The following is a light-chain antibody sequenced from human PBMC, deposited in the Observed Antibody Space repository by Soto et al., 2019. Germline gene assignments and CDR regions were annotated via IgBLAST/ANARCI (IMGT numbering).Light chain of an antibody. CDR2: CAS. CDR1: QSVSVN. CDR3: QHYNNWPPWT. V-gene: IGKV3-15*01. Sequence: EIVMTQYPATLSASPGERATLSCRASQSVSVNLAWYPQNPGQAPRLLIYCASTRATGIPARFSGSGSGTEFNLTNSRLQSEDFAVYYWQHYNNWPPWTFGQGTKVEIK. J-gene: IGKJ1*01.